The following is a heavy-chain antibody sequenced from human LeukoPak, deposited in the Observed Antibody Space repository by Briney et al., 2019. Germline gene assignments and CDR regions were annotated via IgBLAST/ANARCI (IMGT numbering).Heavy chain of an antibody. Sequence: LETLSLTCTVSGGSINSYYWSWIRQPPGKGLEWIGYIYYSGSTEYNPSLKSRVTISVDTSKNQFSLKMSSVTAADTAVYYCARARDGHINNWFDPWGQGTLVTVSS. D-gene: IGHD5-24*01. CDR1: GGSINSYY. J-gene: IGHJ5*02. CDR2: IYYSGST. V-gene: IGHV4-59*01. CDR3: ARARDGHINNWFDP.